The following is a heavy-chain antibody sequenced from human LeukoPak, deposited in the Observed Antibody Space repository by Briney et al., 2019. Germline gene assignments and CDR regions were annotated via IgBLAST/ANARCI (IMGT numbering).Heavy chain of an antibody. D-gene: IGHD3-9*01. CDR1: GYIFTNYG. J-gene: IGHJ4*02. Sequence: AASVKVSCKASGYIFTNYGISWVRQAPGQGLEWMGRISAYNGNTNYVQKFQGRVIMATDTSTSTVYMELRSLRSDDTAVYYCARSGDILTNFDYWGQGTLVTVSS. CDR2: ISAYNGNT. V-gene: IGHV1-18*01. CDR3: ARSGDILTNFDY.